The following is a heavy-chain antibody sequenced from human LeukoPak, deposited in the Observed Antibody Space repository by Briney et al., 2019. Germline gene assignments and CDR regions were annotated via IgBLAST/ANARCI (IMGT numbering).Heavy chain of an antibody. CDR3: ARGLWKIYDYVWGSYRMPYYFDY. CDR1: GGSFSGYY. J-gene: IGHJ4*02. D-gene: IGHD3-16*02. V-gene: IGHV4-34*01. CDR2: INHSGST. Sequence: PSETLSLTCAVYGGSFSGYYWSWIRQPPGKGLEWIGEINHSGSTNYNPSLKSRVTISVDTSKNQFSLKLSSVTAADTAVYSCARGLWKIYDYVWGSYRMPYYFDYWGQGTLVTVSS.